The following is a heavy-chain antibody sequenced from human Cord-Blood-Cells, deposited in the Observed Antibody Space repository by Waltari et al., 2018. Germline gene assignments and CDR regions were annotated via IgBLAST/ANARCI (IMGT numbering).Heavy chain of an antibody. CDR3: ARHPIPNYDFWSGSADAFDI. CDR1: GGSISSSSYY. D-gene: IGHD3-3*01. J-gene: IGHJ3*02. V-gene: IGHV4-39*01. Sequence: QLQLQASGPGLVKPSETLSLTCTVPGGSISSSSYYWGWIRHPPGKGPEWVGSIYYSGSTYYNPSLKSRVTISVDTSKNQFSLKLSSVTAADTAVYYCARHPIPNYDFWSGSADAFDIWGQGTMVTVSS. CDR2: IYYSGST.